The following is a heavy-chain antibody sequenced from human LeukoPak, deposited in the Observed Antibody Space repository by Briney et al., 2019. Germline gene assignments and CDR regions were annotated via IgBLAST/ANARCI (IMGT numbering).Heavy chain of an antibody. CDR1: GFTFSSYW. V-gene: IGHV3-74*01. J-gene: IGHJ4*02. CDR2: INSDGSSA. Sequence: PGGSLRLSCAASGFTFSSYWMHWVRQAPGKGLVWVSRINSDGSSASYADSVKGRFTISRDNAKNTLYLQMNSLRAEDTAVYYCARESVGWLQSRGPFDYWGQGTLVTVSS. D-gene: IGHD5-24*01. CDR3: ARESVGWLQSRGPFDY.